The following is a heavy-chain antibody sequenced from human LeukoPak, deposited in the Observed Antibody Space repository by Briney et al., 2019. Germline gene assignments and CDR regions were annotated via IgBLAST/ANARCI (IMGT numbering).Heavy chain of an antibody. CDR3: ARRMATMLAFDX. CDR1: GFTFSSYA. Sequence: PGGSLRLSCAASGFTFSSYAMSWVRQAPGKGLEWIGNIYYTGSTYYNPSLKSRVTISVDTSKNQFSLKLSSVTAADTAVYYCARRMATMLAFDXWGQGXMVTV. V-gene: IGHV4-39*01. D-gene: IGHD5-24*01. J-gene: IGHJ3*02. CDR2: IYYTGST.